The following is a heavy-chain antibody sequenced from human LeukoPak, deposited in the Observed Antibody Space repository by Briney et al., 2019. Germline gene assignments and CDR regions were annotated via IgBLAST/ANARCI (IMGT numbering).Heavy chain of an antibody. V-gene: IGHV1-69*13. Sequence: ASVKVSCKASGGTFSSYAISWVRQATGQGLEWMGGIIPIFGTANYAQKFQGRVTITADESTSTAYMELSSLRSEDTAVYYCARDNSVRDEAWWFNPWGQGTLVTVSS. D-gene: IGHD5-24*01. J-gene: IGHJ5*02. CDR1: GGTFSSYA. CDR2: IIPIFGTA. CDR3: ARDNSVRDEAWWFNP.